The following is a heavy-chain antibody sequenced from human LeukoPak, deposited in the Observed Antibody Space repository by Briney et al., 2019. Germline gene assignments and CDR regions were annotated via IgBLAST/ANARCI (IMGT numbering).Heavy chain of an antibody. CDR2: IYHSGST. J-gene: IGHJ4*02. CDR1: GGSISSSNW. Sequence: SETLSLTCAVSGGSISSSNWWSGVRQPPGKGLEWIGEIYHSGSTNYNPSLKSRVTISVDKSKNQFSLKLSSVTAADTAVYYCAKVANREYYFDYWGQGTLVTVSS. V-gene: IGHV4-4*02. CDR3: AKVANREYYFDY. D-gene: IGHD4/OR15-4a*01.